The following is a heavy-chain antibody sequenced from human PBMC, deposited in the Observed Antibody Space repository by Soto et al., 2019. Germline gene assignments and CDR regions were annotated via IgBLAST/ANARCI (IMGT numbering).Heavy chain of an antibody. CDR2: INHSGSRST. Sequence: SETLSLTSAVDGGSFSGYYWSWIRQHPGKGLEWIGEINHSGSRSTNYNPSLKSRVTISVDTSKNQFSLKLSSVTAADTAVYYCARGQGYDSSGYSYYYYYGMDVWGQGTTVTVSS. CDR3: ARGQGYDSSGYSYYYYYGMDV. CDR1: GGSFSGYY. V-gene: IGHV4-34*01. D-gene: IGHD3-22*01. J-gene: IGHJ6*02.